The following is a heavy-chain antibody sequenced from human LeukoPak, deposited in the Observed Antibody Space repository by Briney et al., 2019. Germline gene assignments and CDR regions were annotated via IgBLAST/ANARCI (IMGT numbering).Heavy chain of an antibody. V-gene: IGHV1-69*05. CDR1: GGTFSSYA. Sequence: PEASVKVSCKASGGTFSSYAISWVRQAPGQGLEWMGGIIPIFGTANYAQKFQGRVTITTDESTSTAYMELSSLRSEDTAAYYCARDSELIGVVESWGQADVWGKGTAVTVSS. CDR3: ARDSELIGVVESWGQADV. CDR2: IIPIFGTA. D-gene: IGHD3-22*01. J-gene: IGHJ6*04.